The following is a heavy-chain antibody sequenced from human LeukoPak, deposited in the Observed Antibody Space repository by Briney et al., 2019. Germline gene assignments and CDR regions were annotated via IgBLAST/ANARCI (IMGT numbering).Heavy chain of an antibody. CDR3: AREVLDVVEPATNTVDY. J-gene: IGHJ4*02. CDR2: ISKSSTYI. V-gene: IGHV3-21*01. CDR1: GFTFSSYS. D-gene: IGHD2-2*01. Sequence: GGSLRLSCAASGFTFSSYSMNWVRQAPGKGLEWVSAISKSSTYIHYANSVKGRFTVSRDNAKNSLFLQMNSLRVEDTALYFCAREVLDVVEPATNTVDYWGQGTRVTVSS.